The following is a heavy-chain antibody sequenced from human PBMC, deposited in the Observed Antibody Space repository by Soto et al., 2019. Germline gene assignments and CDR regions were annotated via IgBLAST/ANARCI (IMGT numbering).Heavy chain of an antibody. D-gene: IGHD3-22*01. CDR3: ATQSYDSSGYYLYYFDH. CDR1: GFTFGTYA. J-gene: IGHJ4*02. CDR2: INGNGGST. Sequence: LRLSCAASGFTFGTYAMIWVRQAPGKGLEWVSAINGNGGSTYYAASVKGRFTISRDSSKNTLYLQMTSLRAEDTAVYYCATQSYDSSGYYLYYFDHWGQGTLVTVSS. V-gene: IGHV3-23*01.